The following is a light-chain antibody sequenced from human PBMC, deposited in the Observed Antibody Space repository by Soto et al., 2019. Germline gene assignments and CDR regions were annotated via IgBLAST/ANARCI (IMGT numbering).Light chain of an antibody. CDR1: QNIRNY. Sequence: DIEMTQSPSSLSASVVDRVTITCLETQNIRNYLNWYPQTRGKAPQIXIYAASSLQSGVLSRFSGSGAGTDCTRTISSLQPEDVTTDCCPQSYSIPLTFGGGAQVDIK. CDR3: PQSYSIPLT. CDR2: AAS. V-gene: IGKV1-39*01. J-gene: IGKJ4*01.